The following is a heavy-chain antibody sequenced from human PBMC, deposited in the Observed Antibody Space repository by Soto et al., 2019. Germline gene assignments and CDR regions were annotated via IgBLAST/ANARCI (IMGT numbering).Heavy chain of an antibody. V-gene: IGHV1-58*01. D-gene: IGHD3-10*01. CDR1: GFTFSTSA. J-gene: IGHJ4*02. CDR2: IVVGSGKT. CDR3: AADTLQKAV. Sequence: AAVKVSCKTSGFTFSTSAVHWVRQARGQRLEWIGWIVVGSGKTTYAQKFQDRVAITRDTSTSTSYLEMTGLTSADTAAYYCAADTLQKAVWGQGTLVTVSS.